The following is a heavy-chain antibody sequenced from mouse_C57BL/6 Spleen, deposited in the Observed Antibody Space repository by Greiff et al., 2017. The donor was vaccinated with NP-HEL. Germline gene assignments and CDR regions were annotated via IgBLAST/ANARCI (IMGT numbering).Heavy chain of an antibody. Sequence: EVQRVESGPGLVKPSQSLSLTCSVTGYSITSGYYWNWIRQFPGNKLEWMGYISYDGSNNYNPSLKNRISITRDTSKNQFFLKLNSVTTEDTATYYCASAYYSNYAYWGQGTLVTVSA. D-gene: IGHD2-5*01. CDR3: ASAYYSNYAY. CDR2: ISYDGSN. J-gene: IGHJ3*01. CDR1: GYSITSGYY. V-gene: IGHV3-6*01.